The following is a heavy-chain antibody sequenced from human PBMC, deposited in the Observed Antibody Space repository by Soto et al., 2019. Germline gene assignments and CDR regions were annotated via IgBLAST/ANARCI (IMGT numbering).Heavy chain of an antibody. V-gene: IGHV4-31*03. CDR1: GGSISSGGYY. D-gene: IGHD3-3*01. J-gene: IGHJ4*02. CDR3: ARYEKAVSYDFWSGHWREFDY. Sequence: QVQLQESGPGLVKPSQTLSLTCTVSGGSISSGGYYWSWIRQHPGKGLEWIGYIYYSGSTYYNPSLKSRVTRSVDTSKNQCSLKLSSVTAADTAVYDCARYEKAVSYDFWSGHWREFDYWGQGTLVTVSS. CDR2: IYYSGST.